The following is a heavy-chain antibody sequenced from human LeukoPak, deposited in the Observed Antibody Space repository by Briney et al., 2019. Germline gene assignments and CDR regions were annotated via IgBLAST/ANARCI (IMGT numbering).Heavy chain of an antibody. J-gene: IGHJ4*02. D-gene: IGHD3-22*01. V-gene: IGHV3-23*01. Sequence: PGGSLRLSCAASAFTISNYALTWVRQTPGKGLEWVSTLSGSSDSAYYADSVKGRFTISRDTSKNTMYLQMNSLRAEDTAVYYCARAPPNDYDSTGYYSSFDYWGQGSLVTVSS. CDR3: ARAPPNDYDSTGYYSSFDY. CDR1: AFTISNYA. CDR2: LSGSSDSA.